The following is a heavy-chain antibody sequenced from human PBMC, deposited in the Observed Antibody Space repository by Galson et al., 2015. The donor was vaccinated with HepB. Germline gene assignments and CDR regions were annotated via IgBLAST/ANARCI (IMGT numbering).Heavy chain of an antibody. V-gene: IGHV3-23*01. CDR3: AKGGLSSGWASY. CDR1: GFTFSSYA. D-gene: IGHD6-19*01. Sequence: SLRLSCAASGFTFSSYAMSWVRQAPGKGLEWVSAIGSGTEGAYYAGSVKGRFTISRDNSKNTLYLQMNSLRVEDTALYYCAKGGLSSGWASYWGPGTLVTVSS. J-gene: IGHJ4*02. CDR2: IGSGTEGA.